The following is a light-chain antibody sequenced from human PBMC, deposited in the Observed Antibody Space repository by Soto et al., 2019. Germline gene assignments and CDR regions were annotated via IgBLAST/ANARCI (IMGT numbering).Light chain of an antibody. V-gene: IGKV1-6*01. J-gene: IGKJ1*01. CDR2: GAS. CDR3: LQDNSYPRT. Sequence: AIQMTQSPSSLDASVGDRVTITCRASQGIRTELGWYQQKPGKAPRLLIYGASTLQGGVPSRFSGSGSGTDFTLTISSLQPEDFATYYCLQDNSYPRTFGQGNKVEIK. CDR1: QGIRTE.